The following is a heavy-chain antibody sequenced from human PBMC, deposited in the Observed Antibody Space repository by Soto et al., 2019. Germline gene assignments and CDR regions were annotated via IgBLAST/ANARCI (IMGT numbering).Heavy chain of an antibody. V-gene: IGHV3-23*01. CDR1: GFSFNKYA. D-gene: IGHD2-21*02. Sequence: DVQLLESGGGLVQPGGSLRLSCAASGFSFNKYAMIWVRQAPGKGQEWVSGITGSGSTIEYIESVKGRFTISRDNSKNTVYLQMNILRAEDTAMYYCAKDAVSGDGLWLVSDWGQGTPVTVS. CDR2: ITGSGSTI. CDR3: AKDAVSGDGLWLVSD. J-gene: IGHJ4*02.